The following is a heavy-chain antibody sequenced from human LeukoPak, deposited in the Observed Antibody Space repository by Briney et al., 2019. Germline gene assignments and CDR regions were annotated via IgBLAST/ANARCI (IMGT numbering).Heavy chain of an antibody. CDR3: AKDSGNTVTTNAPIGY. CDR1: GFTFSSYA. CDR2: ISGSGGST. Sequence: GGSLRLSCAASGFTFSSYAMSWVRQAPGKGLEWVSAISGSGGSTYYADSVEGRFTISRDNSKNTLYLQMNSLRAEDTAVYYCAKDSGNTVTTNAPIGYWGQGTLVTVSS. J-gene: IGHJ4*02. D-gene: IGHD4-17*01. V-gene: IGHV3-23*01.